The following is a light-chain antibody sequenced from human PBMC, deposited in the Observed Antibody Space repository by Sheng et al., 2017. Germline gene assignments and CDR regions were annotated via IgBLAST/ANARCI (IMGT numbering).Light chain of an antibody. CDR2: KAS. CDR1: QGISSY. CDR3: QQYNTYRT. Sequence: IQLTQSPSSLSASVGDRVTITCRASQGISSYLAWYQQKPGKAPKLLISKASNLETGVPSRFSGSGSGTEFSLTIASLQPDDFATYYCQQYNTYRTFGQGT. V-gene: IGKV1-5*03. J-gene: IGKJ1*01.